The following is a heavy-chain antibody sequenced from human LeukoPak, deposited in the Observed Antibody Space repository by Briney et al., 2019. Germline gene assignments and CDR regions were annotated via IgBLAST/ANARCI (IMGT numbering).Heavy chain of an antibody. CDR1: GGSISSSSYY. D-gene: IGHD6-13*01. V-gene: IGHV4-39*01. Sequence: SETPSLTCTVSGGSISSSSYYWGWIRQPPGKGLEWIGSIYYSGSTYYNPSLKSRVTISVDTSKNQFSLKLSSVTAADTAVYYCARQHRSWRYYFDYWGQGTLVTVSS. CDR3: ARQHRSWRYYFDY. J-gene: IGHJ4*02. CDR2: IYYSGST.